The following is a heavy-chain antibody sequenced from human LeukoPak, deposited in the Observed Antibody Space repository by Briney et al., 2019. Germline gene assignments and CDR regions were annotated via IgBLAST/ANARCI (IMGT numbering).Heavy chain of an antibody. V-gene: IGHV5-51*01. Sequence: GESLKISCKGSGYFFSTYWISWVRQMPGKGLEWMGIIYPGDSDTRYSPSFQGQVTISADKSISTAYLQWSSLKASDTAMYYCARHPQDSSGYRLYYYFDYWGQGTLVTVSS. D-gene: IGHD3-22*01. CDR3: ARHPQDSSGYRLYYYFDY. CDR1: GYFFSTYW. J-gene: IGHJ4*02. CDR2: IYPGDSDT.